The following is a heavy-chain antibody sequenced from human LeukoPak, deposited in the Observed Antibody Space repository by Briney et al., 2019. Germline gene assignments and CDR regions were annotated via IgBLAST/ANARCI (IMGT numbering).Heavy chain of an antibody. CDR2: SYYSGSS. CDR1: GGSISRSSYY. Sequence: SETLSLTCTVSGGSISRSSYYWGWIRQPPGKGLEWIGSSYYSGSSYYNPSLKSRVTISVDTSKNQFSLRLSSVTAADTAVYYCARQDERVVVVPAAKQPWFDPWGQGTLVTVSP. J-gene: IGHJ5*02. D-gene: IGHD2-2*01. CDR3: ARQDERVVVVPAAKQPWFDP. V-gene: IGHV4-39*01.